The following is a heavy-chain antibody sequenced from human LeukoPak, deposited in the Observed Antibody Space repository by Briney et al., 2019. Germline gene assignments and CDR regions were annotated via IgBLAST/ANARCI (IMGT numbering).Heavy chain of an antibody. Sequence: KPSETLSLTCAVYGGSFSGYYWSWIRQPPGKGLEWIGEINHSGSTNYNPSLKSRVTISVDTSKNQFSLKLSSVTAADTAVYYCASRRYGRFDYWGQGTRVTVSS. CDR3: ASRRYGRFDY. CDR1: GGSFSGYY. J-gene: IGHJ4*02. CDR2: INHSGST. D-gene: IGHD3-16*01. V-gene: IGHV4-34*01.